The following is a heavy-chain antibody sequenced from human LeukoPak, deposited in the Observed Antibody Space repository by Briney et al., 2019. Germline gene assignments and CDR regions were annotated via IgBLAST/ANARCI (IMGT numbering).Heavy chain of an antibody. J-gene: IGHJ4*02. CDR2: IYHSGST. V-gene: IGHV4-30-2*01. CDR1: GGSISSGGYS. Sequence: PSETLSLTCAVSGGSISSGGYSWSWIRQPPGKGLEWIGYIYHSGSTYYNPSLKSRVTISVDRSKNQFSLKLSSVTAADTAVYYCARVSSSGHTYYFDYWGQGTLVTVSS. CDR3: ARVSSSGHTYYFDY. D-gene: IGHD6-19*01.